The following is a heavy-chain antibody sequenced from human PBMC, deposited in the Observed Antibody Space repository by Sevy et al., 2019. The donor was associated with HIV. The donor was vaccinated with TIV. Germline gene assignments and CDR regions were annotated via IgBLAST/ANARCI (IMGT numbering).Heavy chain of an antibody. D-gene: IGHD6-19*01. Sequence: SETLSLTCTVSDVSISSGTNYWGWIRQPPGKGLEWIGSIYYSGSTYYNPSLKSRVTISADMSMNQFSLKLSSVTVADTAVYYCARQRGGWYEYDASDVWGQGTMVTVSS. J-gene: IGHJ3*01. CDR3: ARQRGGWYEYDASDV. CDR2: IYYSGST. V-gene: IGHV4-39*01. CDR1: DVSISSGTNY.